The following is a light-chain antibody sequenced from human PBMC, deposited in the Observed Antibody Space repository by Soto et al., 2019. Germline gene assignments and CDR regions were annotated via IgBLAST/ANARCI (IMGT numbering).Light chain of an antibody. Sequence: AIQMPQSPPSLSASVGDRVIITCRASQDIRVDVGWLQQRPGHAPNLLIYAASTLYTGVPSTFTGSGSGTDFTLTINDLQPEEVATYFCLQDYDFPYTFGQGTKLVI. CDR3: LQDYDFPYT. CDR2: AAS. CDR1: QDIRVD. J-gene: IGKJ2*01. V-gene: IGKV1-6*01.